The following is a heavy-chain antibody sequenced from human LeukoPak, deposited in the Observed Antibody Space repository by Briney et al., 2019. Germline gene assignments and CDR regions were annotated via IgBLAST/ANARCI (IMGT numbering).Heavy chain of an antibody. J-gene: IGHJ4*02. V-gene: IGHV3-23*01. D-gene: IGHD3-10*02. CDR2: ISGSGGST. Sequence: GGSLRLSCAASGFTFSSYAMSWVRQAPGKGLEWVSAISGSGGSTYYADSVKGRFTISRDNSKNTLYLQMNSLRAEDTAVYYCAKAVRGVIIKGYFDYWGQGTLVTVSS. CDR1: GFTFSSYA. CDR3: AKAVRGVIIKGYFDY.